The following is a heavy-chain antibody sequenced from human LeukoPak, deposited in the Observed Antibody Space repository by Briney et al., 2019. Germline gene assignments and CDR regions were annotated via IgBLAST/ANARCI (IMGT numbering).Heavy chain of an antibody. CDR3: AKYRYSGSRETYDY. D-gene: IGHD5-12*01. Sequence: GGSLRLSCIVSGFTFSRYAMSWVRQVPGKGLEWVSAIDSKGGGIYYVDSVKGRFTISRDNSKNTLYLQMNSLRVDDAAVYYCAKYRYSGSRETYDYWGQGTLVTVSS. CDR2: IDSKGGGI. V-gene: IGHV3-23*01. CDR1: GFTFSRYA. J-gene: IGHJ4*02.